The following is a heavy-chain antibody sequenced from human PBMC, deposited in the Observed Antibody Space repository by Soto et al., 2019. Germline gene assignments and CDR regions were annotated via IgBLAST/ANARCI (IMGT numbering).Heavy chain of an antibody. CDR2: IYYRGST. Sequence: SETLSLTCTVSGGSISSGGYYWSWIRQHPGKGLEWVGYIYYRGSTYYSPSLKGRVTISVDTSKNPFSLKLSSVTAADTSVYYCARVGDRRGYFDDWGQGSLVPVSS. V-gene: IGHV4-31*03. CDR1: GGSISSGGYY. D-gene: IGHD3-10*01. CDR3: ARVGDRRGYFDD. J-gene: IGHJ4*02.